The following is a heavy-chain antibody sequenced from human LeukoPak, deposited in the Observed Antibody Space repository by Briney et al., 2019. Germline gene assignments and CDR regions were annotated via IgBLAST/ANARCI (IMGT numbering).Heavy chain of an antibody. V-gene: IGHV1-69*05. Sequence: SVKVSCKASGGTFSSYAISWVRQAPGQGLEWMGRIIPIFGTANYAQKFQGRVTITTDESTSTAYMELSSLRSEGTAVYYCARSRKTTVTTNPFDYWGQGTLVTVPS. D-gene: IGHD4-17*01. CDR2: IIPIFGTA. J-gene: IGHJ4*02. CDR1: GGTFSSYA. CDR3: ARSRKTTVTTNPFDY.